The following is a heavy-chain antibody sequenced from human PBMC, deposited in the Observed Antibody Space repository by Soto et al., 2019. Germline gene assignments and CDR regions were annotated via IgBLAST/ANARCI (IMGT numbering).Heavy chain of an antibody. D-gene: IGHD4-4*01. CDR1: GYIFATYW. CDR2: IDPSDSEA. CDR3: ARETGTYSNDF. Sequence: EVQLVQSGAEVKKPGESLRIACKGSGYIFATYWINWVRQLPGEGLEWMGRIDPSDSEANYGPSFQGHVTMSVDTSTNTAYLQWSSLKASDSATHYCARETGTYSNDFWGQGTLVSVFS. J-gene: IGHJ4*02. V-gene: IGHV5-10-1*03.